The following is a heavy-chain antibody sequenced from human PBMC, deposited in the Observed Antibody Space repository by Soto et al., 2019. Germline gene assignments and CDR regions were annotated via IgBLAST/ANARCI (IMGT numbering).Heavy chain of an antibody. CDR1: GGSFTSNNW. Sequence: LETLSLTCAVSGGSFTSNNWWTWVRQPPGQGLEWIGEIYRTGSTNYNPSLKSRVTISLDKSENQFSLKVTSLTAADTAVYYCASRDPGTSVDYWGQGTLVTVSS. V-gene: IGHV4-4*02. CDR3: ASRDPGTSVDY. D-gene: IGHD1-7*01. J-gene: IGHJ4*02. CDR2: IYRTGST.